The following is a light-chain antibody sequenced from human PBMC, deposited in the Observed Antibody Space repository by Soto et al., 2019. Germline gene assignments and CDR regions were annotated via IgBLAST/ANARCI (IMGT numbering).Light chain of an antibody. J-gene: IGKJ4*01. V-gene: IGKV3-20*01. CDR3: QQYSSSLP. Sequence: PGERATLSCRASQSLSSDYLAWYQQRPGQAPRLLIYDASTRATGFPDRFSGSGSGTDFTLTISRLEPEDFAVYYCQQYSSSLPFGGGTKVEIK. CDR2: DAS. CDR1: QSLSSDY.